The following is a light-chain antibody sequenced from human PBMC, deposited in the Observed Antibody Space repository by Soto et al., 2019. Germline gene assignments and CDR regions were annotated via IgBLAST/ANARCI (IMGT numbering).Light chain of an antibody. CDR3: CSYAGSYTLGV. V-gene: IGLV2-23*02. Sequence: QSALTQPASVSGSPGQSITISCAGTSADVGSYDLVSWYQHHPGKAPKFIIYEVDKRPSGLSDRFSGSKSGNTASLTISGLQAEDEADYYCCSYAGSYTLGVFGGGTKLTVL. J-gene: IGLJ2*01. CDR2: EVD. CDR1: SADVGSYDL.